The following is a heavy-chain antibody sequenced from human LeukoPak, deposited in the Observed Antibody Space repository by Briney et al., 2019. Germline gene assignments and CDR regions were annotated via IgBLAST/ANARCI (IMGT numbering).Heavy chain of an antibody. CDR2: ISWNSGSI. D-gene: IGHD2-15*01. V-gene: IGHV3-9*03. J-gene: IGHJ4*02. CDR3: ARVGYCSGGSCYDFDY. Sequence: GGSLRLSCAASGFTFDDYAMHWVRQAPGKGLEWVSGISWNSGSIGCADSAKGRFTISRDNAKNSLYLQMNSLRAEDMALYYCARVGYCSGGSCYDFDYWGQGTLVTVSS. CDR1: GFTFDDYA.